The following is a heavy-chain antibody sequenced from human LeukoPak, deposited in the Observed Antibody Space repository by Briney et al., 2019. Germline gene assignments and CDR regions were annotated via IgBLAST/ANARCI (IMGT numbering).Heavy chain of an antibody. CDR1: GFTFDDYG. D-gene: IGHD6-13*01. J-gene: IGHJ4*02. CDR3: AKLPLPIAAAGTIGY. CDR2: ISGSGGST. Sequence: GGSLRLSCAASGFTFDDYGMSWVRQAPGKGLEWVSAISGSGGSTYYADSVKGRFTISRDNSKNTLNLQMNSLRAEDTAVYYCAKLPLPIAAAGTIGYWGQGTLVTVSS. V-gene: IGHV3-23*01.